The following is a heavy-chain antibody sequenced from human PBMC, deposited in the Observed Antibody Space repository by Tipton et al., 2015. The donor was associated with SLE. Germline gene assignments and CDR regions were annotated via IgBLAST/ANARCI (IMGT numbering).Heavy chain of an antibody. J-gene: IGHJ4*02. CDR2: ISGYDGST. V-gene: IGHV3-23*01. Sequence: SLRLSCEASGFTFSIFTLSWVRQSPGKGLEWVSTISGYDGSTHYADSVKGRFTISRDNSERTLSLQMNSLSPEDTAVYFCARVRSIAARPLDYWGQGTLVTVSS. CDR3: ARVRSIAARPLDY. CDR1: GFTFSIFT. D-gene: IGHD6-6*01.